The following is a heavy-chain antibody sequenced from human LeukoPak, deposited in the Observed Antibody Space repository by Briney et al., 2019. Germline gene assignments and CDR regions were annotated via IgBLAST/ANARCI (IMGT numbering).Heavy chain of an antibody. V-gene: IGHV4-59*12. Sequence: PSETLSLTCTVSGGSMSSYYWNWIRRPPGKGLEWIGYIYYSGTTNYNPSLKSRVSMSVDTSKNQFSLKLSSVTAADTAVYYCAWITHGSLVNWGQGTLVTVSS. D-gene: IGHD2-2*03. CDR2: IYYSGTT. CDR3: AWITHGSLVN. CDR1: GGSMSSYY. J-gene: IGHJ4*02.